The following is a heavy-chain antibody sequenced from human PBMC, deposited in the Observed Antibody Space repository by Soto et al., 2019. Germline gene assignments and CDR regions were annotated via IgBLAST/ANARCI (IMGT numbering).Heavy chain of an antibody. CDR1: GGTLSRSA. J-gene: IGHJ4*02. D-gene: IGHD2-2*02. CDR2: IIPIFGPA. V-gene: IGHV1-69*01. Sequence: QVQLVQSGAEVKKPGSSVKVSCKASGGTLSRSAISWVRQAPGQGLEWMGGIIPIFGPAIYAQKFRGRVSIIADESTRTAYMEMSSLRSEDTAVYYCARGGVGRYCSSTSCYTWVFDYWGQGTLVTVSS. CDR3: ARGGVGRYCSSTSCYTWVFDY.